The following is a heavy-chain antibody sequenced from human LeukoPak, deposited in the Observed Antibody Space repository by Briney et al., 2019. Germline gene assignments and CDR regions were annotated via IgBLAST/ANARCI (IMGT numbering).Heavy chain of an antibody. D-gene: IGHD6-19*01. CDR1: GFTFSSYS. V-gene: IGHV3-21*04. J-gene: IGHJ4*02. Sequence: GGSLRLSCAASGFTFSSYSMNWVRQAPGKGLEWVSSISSSSSYIYYADSVKGRFTISRDNAKNSLYLQMNSLRVEDTALYYCARGAFYSSAWYENYWGQGALVTVSS. CDR3: ARGAFYSSAWYENY. CDR2: ISSSSSYI.